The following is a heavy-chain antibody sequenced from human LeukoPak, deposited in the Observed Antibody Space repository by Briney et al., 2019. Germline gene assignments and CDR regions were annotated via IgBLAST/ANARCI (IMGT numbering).Heavy chain of an antibody. D-gene: IGHD1-26*01. Sequence: PGGSLRLSCVASGFRFNVQTMSWIRQAPGKGLDWVASMKEDGSEIRYVDSVKGRFTISRDNYKNSLYLQMNSLRADDTGVYRCVKGGATRGRFENWGQGNLVTVSS. J-gene: IGHJ4*02. V-gene: IGHV3-7*01. CDR3: VKGGATRGRFEN. CDR2: MKEDGSEI. CDR1: GFRFNVQT.